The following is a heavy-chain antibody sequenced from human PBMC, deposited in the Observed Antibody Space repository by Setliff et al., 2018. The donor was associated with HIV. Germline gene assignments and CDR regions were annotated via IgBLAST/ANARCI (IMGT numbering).Heavy chain of an antibody. J-gene: IGHJ5*01. CDR3: AREPDS. CDR2: IYTSGST. V-gene: IGHV4-61*09. CDR1: GGSISSGSYY. Sequence: SETLSLTCTVSGGSISSGSYYWSWIRQPAGKGLEWIGHIYTSGSTNYNPSLKSRVTISVDTSKNQFSLKLSSVTAADTAVYYCAREPDSWGQGTLVTVSS.